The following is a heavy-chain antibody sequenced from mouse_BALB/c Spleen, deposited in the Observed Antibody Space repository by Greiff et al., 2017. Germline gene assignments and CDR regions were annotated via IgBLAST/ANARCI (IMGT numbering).Heavy chain of an antibody. CDR2: INSNGGST. CDR3: ARHDGNYFDY. V-gene: IGHV5-6-2*01. Sequence: EVMLVESGGGLVKLGGSLKLSCAASGFTFSSYYMSWVRQTPEKRLELVAAINSNGGSTYYPDTVKGRFTISRDNAKNTLYLQMSSLKSEDTALYYCARHDGNYFDYWGQGTTLTVSS. J-gene: IGHJ2*01. CDR1: GFTFSSYY. D-gene: IGHD2-1*01.